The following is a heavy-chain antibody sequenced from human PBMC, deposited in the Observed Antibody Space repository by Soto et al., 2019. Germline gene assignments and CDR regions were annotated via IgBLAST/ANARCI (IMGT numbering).Heavy chain of an antibody. CDR1: GGTFSSET. J-gene: IGHJ5*02. CDR2: IIPITDTA. CDR3: ATLVTDPIQSFHRLGCFDT. Sequence: ASVKVSCKASGGTFSSETITWVRQAPGQGLEWMGGIIPITDTANYAQNFQGRVTITADESTSTVYMELSSLRSEDTAVYYCATLVTDPIQSFHRLGCFDTWGQGTLVTVSS. D-gene: IGHD2-2*02. V-gene: IGHV1-69*13.